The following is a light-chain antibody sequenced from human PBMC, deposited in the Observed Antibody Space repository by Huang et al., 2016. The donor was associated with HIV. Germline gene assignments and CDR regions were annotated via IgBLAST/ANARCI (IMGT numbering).Light chain of an antibody. CDR1: QGISNT. CDR3: QQFNHYPLT. CDR2: GAS. J-gene: IGKJ4*01. Sequence: QLTQSPSSLSASVGDRVTITCRASQGISNTLAWYQQKPGKAPKLLIYGASSLQTGAPSRVSGSGSGTDFTLTISSLQPEDCATYYCQQFNHYPLTFGGGTKVEIE. V-gene: IGKV1D-13*01.